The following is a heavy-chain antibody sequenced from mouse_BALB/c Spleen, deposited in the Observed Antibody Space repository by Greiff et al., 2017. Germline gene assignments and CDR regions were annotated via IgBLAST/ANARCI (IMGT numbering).Heavy chain of an antibody. CDR1: GYTFTDYW. CDR3: ARNYRYDEDWYFDV. J-gene: IGHJ1*01. V-gene: IGHV1-69*01. Sequence: VQLQQPGAELVMPGASVKMSCKASGYTFTDYWMHWVKQRPGQGLEWIGAIDTSDSYNSYNQKFKGKATLTVDESSSTAYMQLSSLTSEDSAVYYCARNYRYDEDWYFDVWGAGTTVTVSS. D-gene: IGHD2-14*01. CDR2: IDTSDSYN.